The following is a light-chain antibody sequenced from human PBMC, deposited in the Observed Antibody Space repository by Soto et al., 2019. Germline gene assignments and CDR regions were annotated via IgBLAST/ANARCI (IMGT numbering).Light chain of an antibody. CDR2: AAS. V-gene: IGKV3-20*01. J-gene: IGKJ3*01. CDR3: QQYGSSPPIT. CDR1: QTISSNN. Sequence: EILLTQSPGTLSLSPGERATLSCRASQTISSNNLACYQQKPGQAPRLLIYAASSRDTGIPDRFSGSGSGTDFTLTISRLEPEDFAVYYCQQYGSSPPITFGPGTKVGIK.